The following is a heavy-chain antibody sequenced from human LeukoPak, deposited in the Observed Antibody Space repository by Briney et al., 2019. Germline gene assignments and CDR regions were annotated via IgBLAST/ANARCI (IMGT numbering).Heavy chain of an antibody. V-gene: IGHV3-30*18. Sequence: GRSLRLSCAASGFTFSSYGMHWVRQAPGKGLEWAAVISYDGSNKYYADSVKGRFTISRDNSKNTLYLQMNSLRAEDTAVYYCAKDLTIPASGYYYGSGSYHYWGQGTLVTVSS. CDR2: ISYDGSNK. D-gene: IGHD3-10*01. J-gene: IGHJ4*02. CDR3: AKDLTIPASGYYYGSGSYHY. CDR1: GFTFSSYG.